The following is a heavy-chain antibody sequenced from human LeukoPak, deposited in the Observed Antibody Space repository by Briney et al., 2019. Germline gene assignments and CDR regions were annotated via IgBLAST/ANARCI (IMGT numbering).Heavy chain of an antibody. CDR1: GGSFSGYY. D-gene: IGHD3-3*01. V-gene: IGHV4-34*01. CDR2: INHSGST. Sequence: SETLSLTCAVYGGSFSGYYWNWIRQPPGKGLEWIGEINHSGSTNYNPSLKSRVTISVDTSKKQFSLTLSSVTAADTAVYYCARGLNDSWTGENYWGQGTLVTVSS. J-gene: IGHJ4*02. CDR3: ARGLNDSWTGENY.